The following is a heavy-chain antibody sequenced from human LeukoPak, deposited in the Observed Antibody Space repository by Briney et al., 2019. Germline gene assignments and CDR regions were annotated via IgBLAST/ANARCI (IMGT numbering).Heavy chain of an antibody. CDR1: GGSFSSYY. Sequence: ASETLSLTCAVYGGSFSSYYLTWIRQPPGKGLEWIADINHRGSASYNPSLKSRATISVDTSKNQFSLKLTSMTAADTAIYYCARGVRYCSNSGCFAHRFEYWGQGILVTVSS. CDR2: INHRGSA. D-gene: IGHD2-2*01. J-gene: IGHJ4*02. V-gene: IGHV4-34*01. CDR3: ARGVRYCSNSGCFAHRFEY.